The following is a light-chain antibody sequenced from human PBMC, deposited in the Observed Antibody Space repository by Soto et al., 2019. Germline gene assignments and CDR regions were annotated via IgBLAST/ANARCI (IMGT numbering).Light chain of an antibody. CDR1: QSVLYSSNNKNY. V-gene: IGKV4-1*01. CDR3: QQYYGTPPLT. J-gene: IGKJ4*01. Sequence: DMVMTQSPESLAVSLGEGATINCKSSQSVLYSSNNKNYLAWYQQKPGQPPKLLIYWASTRESGVPDRFSGSWSGTDFALTIRSLVAEDEAVYYCQQYYGTPPLTCGGGTKVDIK. CDR2: WAS.